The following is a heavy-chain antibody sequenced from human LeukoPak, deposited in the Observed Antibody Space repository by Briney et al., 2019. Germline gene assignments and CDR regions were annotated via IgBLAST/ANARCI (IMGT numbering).Heavy chain of an antibody. J-gene: IGHJ4*02. CDR1: GGSISSGGYY. CDR3: VRGSYSSSWTTYFDY. Sequence: SQTLSLTCTVSGGSISSGGYYWSWIRQHPGKGLEWIGYIYYSGSTYYNPSLKSRVTISVDTSKNQFSLKLSSVTAADTAVYYCVRGSYSSSWTTYFDYWGQGTLVTVSS. V-gene: IGHV4-31*03. CDR2: IYYSGST. D-gene: IGHD6-13*01.